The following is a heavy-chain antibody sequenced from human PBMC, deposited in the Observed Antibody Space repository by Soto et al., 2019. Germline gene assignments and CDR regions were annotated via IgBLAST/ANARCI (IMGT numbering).Heavy chain of an antibody. J-gene: IGHJ5*02. V-gene: IGHV1-18*04. Sequence: ASVKVSCTDSGYTFPSYGISWVRQAPGQGREWMGWISAYNGNTNYAQKLQGRVTMTTDTSTSTAYMELRSLRSDDTAVYYCSRDLEVVAGSSSWFDPWGQGTLVTVSS. CDR2: ISAYNGNT. CDR1: GYTFPSYG. CDR3: SRDLEVVAGSSSWFDP. D-gene: IGHD2-15*01.